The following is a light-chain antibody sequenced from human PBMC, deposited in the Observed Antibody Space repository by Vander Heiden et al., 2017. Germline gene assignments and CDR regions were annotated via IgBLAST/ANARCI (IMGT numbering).Light chain of an antibody. J-gene: IGKJ3*01. CDR2: GAS. Sequence: DIQMTQSPPSVSASVGDRVTITCRASQGISSWLVWYQQKPGKAPKLLIYGASSLESGVPSRFSGSGSGTDFTLTISSLQPEDFATYYCQQANSFPFTFGHGTKVDIK. CDR3: QQANSFPFT. CDR1: QGISSW. V-gene: IGKV1-12*02.